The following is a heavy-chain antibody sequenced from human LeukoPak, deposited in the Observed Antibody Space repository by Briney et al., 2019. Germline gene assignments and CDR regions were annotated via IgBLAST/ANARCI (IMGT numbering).Heavy chain of an antibody. CDR2: YYWDDDK. Sequence: ESGPTLVKPTQTLTPTCTFSGLSLTTSAVGVGWIRQSPGKTLEWLALYYWDDDKRYSPSLKSRLTITRDPSKNRVVLTMTNMDPVDTGTYYCTHRVRYTGSPHYWGQGTPVTVSS. CDR3: THRVRYTGSPHY. J-gene: IGHJ4*02. D-gene: IGHD3-10*01. V-gene: IGHV2-5*02. CDR1: GLSLTTSAVG.